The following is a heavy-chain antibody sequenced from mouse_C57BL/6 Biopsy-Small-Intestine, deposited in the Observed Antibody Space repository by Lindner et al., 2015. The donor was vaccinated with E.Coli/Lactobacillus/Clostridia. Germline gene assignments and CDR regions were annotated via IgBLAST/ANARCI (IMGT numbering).Heavy chain of an antibody. CDR3: TTLTGGRGYFDY. V-gene: IGHV1-31*01. Sequence: VQLQESGSELVKPGATVKISCKASGYSFTGYYMNWVKQSHGNILDWIGYIYPYNGVSSYNQKFKGKASLTVDKSSNIAFMEFRSLTSEDSAVYYCTTLTGGRGYFDYWGQGTALTVSS. J-gene: IGHJ2*01. D-gene: IGHD4-1*01. CDR1: GYSFTGYY. CDR2: IYPYNGVS.